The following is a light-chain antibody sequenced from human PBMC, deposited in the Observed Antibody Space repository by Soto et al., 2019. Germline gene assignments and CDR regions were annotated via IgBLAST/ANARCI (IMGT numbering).Light chain of an antibody. CDR1: SSDVGAYDF. CDR3: SSYTTTDPYV. V-gene: IGLV2-14*01. CDR2: EVS. J-gene: IGLJ1*01. Sequence: QSALTQPASVSGSPGQSITISCTGTSSDVGAYDFVSWYQQHPGKAPKYLIYEVSNRPSGVSDRFSGSKSGTTASLTISGLQAEDEADYYGSSYTTTDPYVFGTGTQLTVL.